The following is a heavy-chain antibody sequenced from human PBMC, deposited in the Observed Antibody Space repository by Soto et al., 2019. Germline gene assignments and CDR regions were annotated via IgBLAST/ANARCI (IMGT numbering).Heavy chain of an antibody. J-gene: IGHJ6*02. CDR1: GGSISSYY. D-gene: IGHD2-15*01. CDR2: IYYSGST. Sequence: SETLSLTCTVSGGSISSYYWSWIRQPPGKGLEWIGYIYYSGSTNYNPSLKSRVTISVDTSKNQFSLKLSSVTAADTAVYYCARGPYCSSGCYYYGMDVWGQGTTVTVSS. V-gene: IGHV4-59*01. CDR3: ARGPYCSSGCYYYGMDV.